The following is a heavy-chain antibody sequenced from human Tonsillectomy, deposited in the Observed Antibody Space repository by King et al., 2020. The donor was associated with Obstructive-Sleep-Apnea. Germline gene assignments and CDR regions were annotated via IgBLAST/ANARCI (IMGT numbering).Heavy chain of an antibody. V-gene: IGHV1-8*01. J-gene: IGHJ5*02. Sequence: QLVQSGAEVKKPGASVKVSCKASGYTFTSYDINWVRQAAGQGLEWMGWMNPNSGNTGYEQNFQGRVTMTRNTSISTAYMELRSLRSEDSAVYYCARGVSSGWYNWFDPWGQGTLVTVSS. D-gene: IGHD6-19*01. CDR1: GYTFTSYD. CDR3: ARGVSSGWYNWFDP. CDR2: MNPNSGNT.